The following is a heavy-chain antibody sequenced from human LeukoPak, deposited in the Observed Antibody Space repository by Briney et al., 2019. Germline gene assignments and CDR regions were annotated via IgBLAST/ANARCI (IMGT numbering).Heavy chain of an antibody. Sequence: GASVKVSCKASGYSFTDYYMHWVRQAPGQGLEWMGWNNPNSGGTNSAQKFQGRVTMTRDTSITTVYMEVSWLTSDDTAIYYCARADRLHGGPYLIGPWGQGTLVTVSS. CDR1: GYSFTDYY. CDR2: NNPNSGGT. CDR3: ARADRLHGGPYLIGP. J-gene: IGHJ5*02. V-gene: IGHV1-2*02. D-gene: IGHD2-21*01.